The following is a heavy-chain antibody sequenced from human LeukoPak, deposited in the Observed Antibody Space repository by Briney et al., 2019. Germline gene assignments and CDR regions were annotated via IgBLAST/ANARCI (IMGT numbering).Heavy chain of an antibody. CDR3: AKAYDSSGYYYSDAFDI. J-gene: IGHJ3*02. Sequence: GGSLRLSCAASGFTFSSYGMHWVRQAPGKGLEWVAFISNDGSNKYYADSVKGRFTISRDNSKNTLYLQMNSLRAEDTAVYYCAKAYDSSGYYYSDAFDIWGQGTMVTVFS. V-gene: IGHV3-30*18. CDR1: GFTFSSYG. CDR2: ISNDGSNK. D-gene: IGHD3-22*01.